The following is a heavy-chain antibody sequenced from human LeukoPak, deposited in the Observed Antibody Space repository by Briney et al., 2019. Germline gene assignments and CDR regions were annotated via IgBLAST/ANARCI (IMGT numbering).Heavy chain of an antibody. V-gene: IGHV3-33*01. J-gene: IGHJ3*02. CDR1: GFXFSSYG. CDR3: ARDGGSSGYHDALDI. CDR2: IWYDGRNK. D-gene: IGHD3-22*01. Sequence: GGSLRLSCAASGFXFSSYGMHWVRQAPGRGLEWVALIWYDGRNKYYADSVKGRFTISRDNSKNTLSLQLNSLRDEDTAVYYRARDGGSSGYHDALDIWGQGTMVTVSA.